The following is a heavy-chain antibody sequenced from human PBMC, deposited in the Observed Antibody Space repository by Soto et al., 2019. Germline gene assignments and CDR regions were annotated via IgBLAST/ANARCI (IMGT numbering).Heavy chain of an antibody. CDR2: IFFSGNT. J-gene: IGHJ6*02. CDR1: GGSILNGGHY. CDR3: ARDRMGYCSSTSCYYHYYYGMDV. V-gene: IGHV4-31*03. Sequence: SETLSLTCTVSGGSILNGGHYWTWIRQHPGKGLEWIGRIFFSGNTHYNPALKSRVTFSLDTSKNQFSLKLSSVTAADTAVYYCARDRMGYCSSTSCYYHYYYGMDVWGQGTTVTVSS. D-gene: IGHD2-2*01.